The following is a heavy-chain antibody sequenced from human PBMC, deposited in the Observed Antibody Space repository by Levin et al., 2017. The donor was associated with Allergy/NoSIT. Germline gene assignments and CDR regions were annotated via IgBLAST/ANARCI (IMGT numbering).Heavy chain of an antibody. Sequence: SETLSLTCAVYGGSFSGYYWSWIRQPPGKGLEWIGEINHSGSTNYNPSLKSRVTISVDTSKNQFSLKLSSVTAADTAVYYCARHIVVVTAIRRGMDVWGQGTTVTVSS. J-gene: IGHJ6*02. V-gene: IGHV4-34*01. CDR2: INHSGST. CDR3: ARHIVVVTAIRRGMDV. D-gene: IGHD2-21*02. CDR1: GGSFSGYY.